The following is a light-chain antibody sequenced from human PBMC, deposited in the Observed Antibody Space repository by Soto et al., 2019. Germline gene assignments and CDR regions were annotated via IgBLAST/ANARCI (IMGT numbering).Light chain of an antibody. Sequence: EIVLTQSQATLSLSPGERATLSCRASQSVSSYLAWYQQKPGQAPRLLIYDASNRATGIPARFSGSGSGTDFNLTISIIEPEDFAVYYCQQRSNWPQLTFGGGTKVEIK. V-gene: IGKV3-11*01. CDR2: DAS. J-gene: IGKJ4*01. CDR3: QQRSNWPQLT. CDR1: QSVSSY.